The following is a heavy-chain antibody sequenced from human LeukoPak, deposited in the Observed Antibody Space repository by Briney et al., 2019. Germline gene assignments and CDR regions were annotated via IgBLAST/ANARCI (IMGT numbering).Heavy chain of an antibody. CDR1: GYTFTGYY. D-gene: IGHD6-13*01. CDR3: ARGLRGIAAAGTNY. Sequence: PWASVTVSCKASGYTFTGYYMHWVRQAPGQGLEWMGWINPNSSGTNYAQKFQGRVTMTRDTSISTAYMELSRLRSDDTAVYYCARGLRGIAAAGTNYWGQRTLVTVSS. J-gene: IGHJ4*02. CDR2: INPNSSGT. V-gene: IGHV1-2*02.